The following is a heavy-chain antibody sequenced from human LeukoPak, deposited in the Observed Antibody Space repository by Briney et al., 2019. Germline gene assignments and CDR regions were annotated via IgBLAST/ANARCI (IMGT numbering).Heavy chain of an antibody. CDR1: GFTFGSYA. J-gene: IGHJ6*04. Sequence: GGSLRLSCVASGFTFGSYAMHWVRQAPGKGLEWVAVISYDGSNKYYADSVKGRFTISRDNSKNTLYLQMNSLRAEDTAVYYCARDQGKGKLRITSLMDVWGKGTTVTVSS. D-gene: IGHD3-16*01. V-gene: IGHV3-30*04. CDR3: ARDQGKGKLRITSLMDV. CDR2: ISYDGSNK.